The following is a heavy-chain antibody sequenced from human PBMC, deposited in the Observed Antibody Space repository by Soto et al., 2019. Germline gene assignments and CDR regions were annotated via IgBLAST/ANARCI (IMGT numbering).Heavy chain of an antibody. CDR2: INSDGSST. J-gene: IGHJ4*02. D-gene: IGHD6-13*01. Sequence: GSLRLSCAASGFTFSSYWMHWVRQAPGKGLVWVSRINSDGSSTSYADSVKGRFTISRDNAKNTLYLQMNSLRAEDTAVYYCASFSSSWYRHYFDYWGQGTLVTVSS. V-gene: IGHV3-74*01. CDR1: GFTFSSYW. CDR3: ASFSSSWYRHYFDY.